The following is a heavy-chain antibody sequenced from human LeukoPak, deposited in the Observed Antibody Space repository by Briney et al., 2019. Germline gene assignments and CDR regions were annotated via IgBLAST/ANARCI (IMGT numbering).Heavy chain of an antibody. Sequence: PGGSLRLSCAASGFTFDDYGMSWVRQAPGKGLEWVSAISGSGGSTYYADSVKGRFTISRDNSKNTLYLQMNSLRAEDTAVYYCAKLAYCGGDCYTPFDYWGQGTLVTVSS. CDR3: AKLAYCGGDCYTPFDY. V-gene: IGHV3-23*01. J-gene: IGHJ4*02. D-gene: IGHD2-21*01. CDR1: GFTFDDYG. CDR2: ISGSGGST.